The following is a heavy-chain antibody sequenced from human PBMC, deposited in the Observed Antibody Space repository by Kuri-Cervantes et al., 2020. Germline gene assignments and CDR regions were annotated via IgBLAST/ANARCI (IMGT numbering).Heavy chain of an antibody. CDR1: GYTFTSYY. D-gene: IGHD3-10*01. CDR2: INPSGGST. Sequence: ASVKVSCKASGYTFTSYYMHWVRQAPGQGLEWMGIINPSGGSTSYAQKFQGRVTMTRDTSTSTVYMELSSLRSDDTAVYYCARGGRTSERVSMTMVREFIIQNWFDPWGQGTLVTVSS. CDR3: ARGGRTSERVSMTMVREFIIQNWFDP. V-gene: IGHV1-46*01. J-gene: IGHJ5*02.